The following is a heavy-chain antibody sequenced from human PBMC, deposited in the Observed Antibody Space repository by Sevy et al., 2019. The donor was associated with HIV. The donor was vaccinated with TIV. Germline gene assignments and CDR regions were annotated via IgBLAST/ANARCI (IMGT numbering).Heavy chain of an antibody. J-gene: IGHJ6*02. CDR1: GFSFSNYA. CDR2: LIGGGSRT. D-gene: IGHD3-9*01. CDR3: AKRRVQSGLSGSGPNYGWDV. V-gene: IGHV3-23*01. Sequence: GGYLRLSCAASGFSFSNYAMTWVRQAPGKGLEWVSTLIGGGSRTYYADSVTGRFTISRDNSRNTLYLQMNSLRAEDTAIYYCAKRRVQSGLSGSGPNYGWDVCGHGTTVTVSS.